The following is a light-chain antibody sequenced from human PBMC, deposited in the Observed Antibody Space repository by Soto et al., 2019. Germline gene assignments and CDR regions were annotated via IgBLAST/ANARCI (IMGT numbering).Light chain of an antibody. CDR2: AAS. J-gene: IGKJ4*01. V-gene: IGKV1-27*01. CDR1: QGISNY. Sequence: DIQMTQSPSSLSASVGDRVTITCRASQGISNYLAWYQQKPGKVPELLIYAASTLQSGVTSRFSGSGSGTEFSLTISGVQPEDVATYYCHKYNPGQTFGGGTKVEIK. CDR3: HKYNPGQT.